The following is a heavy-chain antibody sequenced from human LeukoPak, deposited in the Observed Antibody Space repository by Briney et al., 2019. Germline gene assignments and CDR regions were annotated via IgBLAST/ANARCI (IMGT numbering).Heavy chain of an antibody. V-gene: IGHV3-23*01. CDR2: IRPDGDRT. CDR1: GFTFSTYA. CDR3: AREQSGTRGWYTVDY. D-gene: IGHD6-19*01. J-gene: IGHJ4*02. Sequence: GGSLRLSCAASGFTFSTYAITWVRQGPGRGLEWVSDIRPDGDRTYYANSVRGRFTISRDNSKDTVYLQINGLRVEDTAVYYCAREQSGTRGWYTVDYWGQGTLVTVSS.